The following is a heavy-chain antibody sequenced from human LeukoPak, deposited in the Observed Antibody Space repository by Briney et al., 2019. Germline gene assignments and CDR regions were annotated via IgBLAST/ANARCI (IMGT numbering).Heavy chain of an antibody. Sequence: GGSLRLSCAASGFTVSRNYMSWVRQAPGKGLEWVSVIYSGGSTYYADSVKGRFTISRDNSKNTPCLQMNSLRAEDTAVYYCARGGALWFGELLGYFDYWGQGTLLTVSS. CDR1: GFTVSRNY. D-gene: IGHD3-10*01. CDR3: ARGGALWFGELLGYFDY. J-gene: IGHJ4*02. V-gene: IGHV3-53*01. CDR2: IYSGGST.